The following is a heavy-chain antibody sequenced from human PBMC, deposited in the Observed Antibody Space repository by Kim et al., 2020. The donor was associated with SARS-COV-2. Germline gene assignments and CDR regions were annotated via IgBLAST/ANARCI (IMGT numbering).Heavy chain of an antibody. Sequence: GGSLRLSCAASGFTFSSYSMHWVRQAPGKGLEWVADIWYDGSNKYYADSVKGRFTISRDNSKNTLYLQMNSLRVEDTAVYYCARRATGGAYSSSWYYCYYSLDFWGQGTTVTVSS. CDR2: IWYDGSNK. V-gene: IGHV3-33*01. D-gene: IGHD6-13*01. CDR3: ARRATGGAYSSSWYYCYYSLDF. J-gene: IGHJ6*02. CDR1: GFTFSSYS.